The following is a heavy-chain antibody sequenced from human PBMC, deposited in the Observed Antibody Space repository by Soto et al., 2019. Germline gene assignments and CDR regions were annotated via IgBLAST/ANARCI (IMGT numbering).Heavy chain of an antibody. J-gene: IGHJ3*01. V-gene: IGHV4-59*01. CDR1: GGSISSYY. CDR3: VRVGYSASGCYVR. Sequence: SETLSLTCTVSGGSISSYYWSWIRQPPGKGLEWIGYIYYSGSTNYNPSLKSRVTISVDTSKNQFSLKLSSVTAADTAVYYCVRVGYSASGCYVRWRQATMVTV. CDR2: IYYSGST. D-gene: IGHD2-2*01.